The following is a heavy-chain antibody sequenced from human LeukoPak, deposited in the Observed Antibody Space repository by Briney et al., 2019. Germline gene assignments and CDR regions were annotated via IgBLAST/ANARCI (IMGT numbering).Heavy chain of an antibody. J-gene: IGHJ3*02. V-gene: IGHV3-30*18. D-gene: IGHD4-17*01. CDR2: ISYDGSNK. Sequence: GRSLRLSCAASGFTFSSYGMHWVRQAPGKGLEWVAVISYDGSNKYYADSVKGRFTISRDNSKNTLYLQMNSLRAEDTAVHYCAKGPTTWAYDAFDIWGQGTMVTVSS. CDR1: GFTFSSYG. CDR3: AKGPTTWAYDAFDI.